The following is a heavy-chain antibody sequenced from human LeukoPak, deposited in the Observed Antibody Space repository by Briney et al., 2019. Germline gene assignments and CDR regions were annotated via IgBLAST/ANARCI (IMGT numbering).Heavy chain of an antibody. D-gene: IGHD5-12*01. CDR3: AREEWLRFNGY. V-gene: IGHV3-48*01. J-gene: IGHJ4*02. Sequence: PGGSLRLSCAASGFTFSSYSMNWVRQAPGKGLEWVSYISSSSSTIYYADSVKGRFTISRDNAKNSLYLQMNSLRAEDTAEYYCAREEWLRFNGYWGQGTLVTVSS. CDR1: GFTFSSYS. CDR2: ISSSSSTI.